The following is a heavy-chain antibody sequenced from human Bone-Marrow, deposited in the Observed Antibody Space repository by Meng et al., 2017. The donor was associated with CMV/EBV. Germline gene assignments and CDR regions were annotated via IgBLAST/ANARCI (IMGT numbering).Heavy chain of an antibody. CDR1: GGTFSSYA. V-gene: IGHV1-69*10. CDR2: IIPILGIA. CDR3: ARSTGDPGGYYYYGMDV. Sequence: SVKVSCKASGGTFSSYAISWVRQAPGQGLEWMGGIIPILGIANYAQKFQGRVTITADKSTSTAYMELSSLRSEDTAVYYCARSTGDPGGYYYYGMDVWGQGTTVTGSS. D-gene: IGHD7-27*01. J-gene: IGHJ6*02.